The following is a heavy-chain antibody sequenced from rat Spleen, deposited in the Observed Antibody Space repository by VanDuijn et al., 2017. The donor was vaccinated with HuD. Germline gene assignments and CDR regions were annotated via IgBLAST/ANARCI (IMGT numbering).Heavy chain of an antibody. CDR1: GFSLTSYN. CDR2: IWTGGNT. Sequence: QVQLKESGPGLVQPSQTLSLPCTVSGFSLTSYNVHWVRQSTGKGLEWMGIIWTGGNTAYNSALKSRLTISRDTSKSQVFLNMNSLQTEDTATYYCAREVPYYYGFMDAWGQGASVTVSS. CDR3: AREVPYYYGFMDA. D-gene: IGHD1-1*01. J-gene: IGHJ4*01. V-gene: IGHV2-30*01.